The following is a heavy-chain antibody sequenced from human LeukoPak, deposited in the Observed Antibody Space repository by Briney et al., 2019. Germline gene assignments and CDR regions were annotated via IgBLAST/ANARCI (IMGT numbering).Heavy chain of an antibody. CDR2: ISSSSSYI. CDR3: ARGAVPYSSGWYSANFDY. V-gene: IGHV3-21*01. D-gene: IGHD6-19*01. CDR1: GFTFSSYS. J-gene: IGHJ4*02. Sequence: GGSLRLSCAAAGFTFSSYSMNWVRQAPGKGLEWVSSISSSSSYIYYADSVKGRFTISGDNAKNSLYLQMNSLRAEDTAVYYCARGAVPYSSGWYSANFDYWGQGTLVTVSS.